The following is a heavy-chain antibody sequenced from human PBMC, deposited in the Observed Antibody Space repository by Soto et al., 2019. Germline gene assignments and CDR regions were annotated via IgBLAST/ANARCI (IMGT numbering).Heavy chain of an antibody. Sequence: QVQLVQSGAEVKKPGASVKVSCKASGYTFTGYYMPWVRPAPGQGLEWMGWINPNSGGTNYAQKLQGRVTMTRDTSISTAYMELSRLISDDTAVYYCARDRRPQLVLVYWFDPWGQGTLVTVSS. CDR2: INPNSGGT. V-gene: IGHV1-2*02. CDR3: ARDRRPQLVLVYWFDP. J-gene: IGHJ5*02. D-gene: IGHD6-13*01. CDR1: GYTFTGYY.